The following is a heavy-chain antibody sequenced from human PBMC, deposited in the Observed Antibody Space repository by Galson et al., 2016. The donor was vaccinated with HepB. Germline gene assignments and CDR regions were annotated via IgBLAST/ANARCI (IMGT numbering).Heavy chain of an antibody. V-gene: IGHV3-30-3*01. Sequence: SLRLSCAASGFTFSTYGAHWVRQAPGKGLEWVALISYDGNNQYYADSVKGRFTISRDNSKNTVYLQMNSLRAEDTAVYYCARDGRQQVFRRLDYWGQGTLVTVSS. CDR3: ARDGRQQVFRRLDY. D-gene: IGHD6-13*01. J-gene: IGHJ4*02. CDR1: GFTFSTYG. CDR2: ISYDGNNQ.